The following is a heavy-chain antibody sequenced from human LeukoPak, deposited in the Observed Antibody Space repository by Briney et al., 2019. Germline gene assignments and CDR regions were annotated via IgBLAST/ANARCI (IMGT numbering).Heavy chain of an antibody. D-gene: IGHD3-9*01. V-gene: IGHV4-30-2*01. CDR3: ARADEVRAGFPLLIDY. Sequence: PSQTLSLTCAASGGPINSCGYSWSWIRQPAGNGLEWIGYIYHSGSTYYNTSLKSRVTTSVDTYKHQFSLKLSSVTAADTAVYYCARADEVRAGFPLLIDYWGQGTLVTVSS. CDR1: GGPINSCGYS. CDR2: IYHSGST. J-gene: IGHJ4*02.